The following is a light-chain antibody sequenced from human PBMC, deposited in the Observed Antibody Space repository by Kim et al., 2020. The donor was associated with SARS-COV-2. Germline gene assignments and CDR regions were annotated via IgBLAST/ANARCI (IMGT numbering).Light chain of an antibody. J-gene: IGLJ2*01. CDR2: DVS. CDR3: SSYTSSSTVV. V-gene: IGLV2-14*03. Sequence: QSVLTQPASVSGSPGQSITISCTGTSSDVGGYNYVSWYQQHPGKAPKLMIYDVSNRPSGVSNGFSGSKSGNTASLTISGLQAEDEADYYCSSYTSSSTVVFGGGTQLTVL. CDR1: SSDVGGYNY.